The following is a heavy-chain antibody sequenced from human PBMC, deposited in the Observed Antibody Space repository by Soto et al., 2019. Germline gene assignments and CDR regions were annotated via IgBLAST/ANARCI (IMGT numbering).Heavy chain of an antibody. CDR3: ASGTGEVVY. D-gene: IGHD7-27*01. CDR1: GGSISSYY. J-gene: IGHJ4*02. Sequence: SETLSITCTVSGGSISSYYWSWIRQPPGKGLEWIGYIYYSGSTNYNPSLKSRVTISVDTSKNQFSLKLSSVTAADTAVYYCASGTGEVVYWGQGTLVTVSS. CDR2: IYYSGST. V-gene: IGHV4-59*01.